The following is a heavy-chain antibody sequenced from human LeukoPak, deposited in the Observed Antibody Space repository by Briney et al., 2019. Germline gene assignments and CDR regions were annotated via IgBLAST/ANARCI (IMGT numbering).Heavy chain of an antibody. D-gene: IGHD3-22*01. J-gene: IGHJ4*02. CDR2: INHSGST. V-gene: IGHV4-34*01. CDR3: ARDHRYYDSSGEFDY. CDR1: GGSFSGYY. Sequence: PSETLSLTCAVYGGSFSGYYWSWIRQPPGKGLEWIGEINHSGSTNYNPSLKSRVTISVGTSKNQFSLKLSSVTAADTAVYYCARDHRYYDSSGEFDYWGQGTLVTVSS.